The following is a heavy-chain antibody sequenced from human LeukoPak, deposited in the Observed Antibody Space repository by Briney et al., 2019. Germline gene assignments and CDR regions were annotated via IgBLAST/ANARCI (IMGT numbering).Heavy chain of an antibody. J-gene: IGHJ5*02. V-gene: IGHV4-38-2*02. CDR3: ARDDRIAAAGSDWFDP. D-gene: IGHD6-13*01. CDR2: IYHSGST. Sequence: SETLSLTCTVSGYSISSGYYWGWIRQPPGKGLEWIGSIYHSGSTYYNPSLKSRVTISVDTSKNQFSLKLSSVTAADTAVYYCARDDRIAAAGSDWFDPWGQGTLVTVSS. CDR1: GYSISSGYY.